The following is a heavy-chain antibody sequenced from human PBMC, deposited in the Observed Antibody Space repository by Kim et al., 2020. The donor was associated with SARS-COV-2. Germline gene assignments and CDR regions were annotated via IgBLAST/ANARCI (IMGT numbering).Heavy chain of an antibody. D-gene: IGHD3-22*01. CDR3: ARDRGGYYYDSSGYYTFDY. V-gene: IGHV3-11*06. Sequence: GRFTISRDNAKNSLYLQMNSLRAEDTAVYYCARDRGGYYYDSSGYYTFDYWGQGTLVTVSS. J-gene: IGHJ4*02.